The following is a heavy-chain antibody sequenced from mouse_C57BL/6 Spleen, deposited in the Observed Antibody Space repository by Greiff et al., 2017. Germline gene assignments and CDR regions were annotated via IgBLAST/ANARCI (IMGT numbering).Heavy chain of an antibody. J-gene: IGHJ1*03. CDR1: GYSITSGYY. Sequence: VQLQQSGPGLVKPSQSLSLTCSVTGYSITSGYYWNWIRQFPGNKLEWMGYISYDGSNNYNPSLKNRISITRDTSKNQFFLKLNSVTTEDTATYYCARGVIYDGYHWYFDVWGTGTTVTVSS. CDR2: ISYDGSN. D-gene: IGHD2-3*01. V-gene: IGHV3-6*01. CDR3: ARGVIYDGYHWYFDV.